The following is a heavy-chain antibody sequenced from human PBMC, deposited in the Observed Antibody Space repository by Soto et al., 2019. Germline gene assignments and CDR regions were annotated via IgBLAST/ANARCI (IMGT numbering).Heavy chain of an antibody. V-gene: IGHV3-74*01. CDR2: INSDGSST. J-gene: IGHJ6*02. CDR3: ARRDSSGWYGYYYYGMDV. D-gene: IGHD6-19*01. CDR1: GFTFSSYW. Sequence: GGSLRLSCAASGFTFSSYWMHWVRQAPGKGLVWVSRINSDGSSTSYADSVKGRFTISRDNAKNTLYLQMNSLRAEDTAVYYCARRDSSGWYGYYYYGMDVWGQGXTVTVSS.